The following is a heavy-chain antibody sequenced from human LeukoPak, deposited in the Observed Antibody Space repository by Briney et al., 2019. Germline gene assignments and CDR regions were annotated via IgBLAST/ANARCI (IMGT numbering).Heavy chain of an antibody. J-gene: IGHJ4*02. Sequence: GGSLRLSCAASGFTFSSYSMNWVRQAPGKGLEWVSSISSSSSYIYYADSVKGRFTISRDNAKNSLYLQMNSLRAEDTAVYYCARDWCSGGSCLNFDYWGQGTLVTVSS. CDR2: ISSSSSYI. V-gene: IGHV3-21*01. CDR1: GFTFSSYS. D-gene: IGHD2-15*01. CDR3: ARDWCSGGSCLNFDY.